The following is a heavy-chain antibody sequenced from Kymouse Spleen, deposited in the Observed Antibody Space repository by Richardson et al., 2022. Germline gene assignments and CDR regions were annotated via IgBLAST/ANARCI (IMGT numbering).Heavy chain of an antibody. J-gene: IGHJ5*02. CDR2: ISYDGSNK. V-gene: IGHV3-30*18. D-gene: IGHD2-2*02. CDR3: AKAGCSSTSCYPWFDP. CDR1: GFTFSSYG. Sequence: QVQLVESGGGVVQPGRSLRLSCAASGFTFSSYGMHWVRQAPGKGLEWVAVISYDGSNKYYADSVKGRFTISRDNSKNTLYLQMNSLRAEDTAVYYCAKAGCSSTSCYPWFDPWGQGTLVTVSS.